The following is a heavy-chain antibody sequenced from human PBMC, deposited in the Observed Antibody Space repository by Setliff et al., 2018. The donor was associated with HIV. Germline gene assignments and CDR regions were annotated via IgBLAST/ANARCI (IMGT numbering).Heavy chain of an antibody. J-gene: IGHJ3*01. Sequence: PSETLSLTCTVSGGSISSGSYYWSWIRQPAGKGLEWIGRIYNRGNTYYNPSLKSRVIMAVDTSKNQFSLKLSSVTAADTAVYYCARDGWDVDTAMVGLWGQGTMVTVSS. D-gene: IGHD5-18*01. V-gene: IGHV4-61*02. CDR2: IYNRGNT. CDR1: GGSISSGSYY. CDR3: ARDGWDVDTAMVGL.